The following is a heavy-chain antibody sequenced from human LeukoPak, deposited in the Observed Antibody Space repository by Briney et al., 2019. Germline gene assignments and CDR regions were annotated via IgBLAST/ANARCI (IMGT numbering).Heavy chain of an antibody. CDR2: IIPIFGTA. J-gene: IGHJ4*02. D-gene: IGHD3-22*01. CDR1: GGTFSSYA. CDR3: ARVWGYYYDSSGYSDFDY. Sequence: ASVKVSCRASGGTFSSYAISWVRQAPGQGLEWMGGIIPIFGTANYAQKFQGRVTITADESTSTAYMELRSLRSDDTAVYYCARVWGYYYDSSGYSDFDYWGQGTLVTVSS. V-gene: IGHV1-69*01.